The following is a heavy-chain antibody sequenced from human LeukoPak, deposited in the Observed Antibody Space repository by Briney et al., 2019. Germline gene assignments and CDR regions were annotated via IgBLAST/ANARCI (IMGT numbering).Heavy chain of an antibody. J-gene: IGHJ4*02. Sequence: QAGGSLRLSCAASGVTVSNNYMNWVRQAPGKGLEWVSAISGSGGSTYYADSVKGRFTISRDNSKNTLYLQMNSLRAEDTAVYYCAKARVVVVPAAPWSYFDYWGQGTLVTVSS. D-gene: IGHD2-2*01. V-gene: IGHV3-23*01. CDR2: ISGSGGST. CDR1: GVTVSNNY. CDR3: AKARVVVVPAAPWSYFDY.